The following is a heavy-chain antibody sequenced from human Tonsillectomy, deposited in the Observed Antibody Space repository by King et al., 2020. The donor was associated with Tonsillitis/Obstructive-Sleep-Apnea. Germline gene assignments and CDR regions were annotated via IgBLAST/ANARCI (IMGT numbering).Heavy chain of an antibody. V-gene: IGHV6-1*01. CDR2: TYYRSKWYN. D-gene: IGHD2-8*01. J-gene: IGHJ4*02. CDR1: GDSVSSNSAA. Sequence: VQLQQSGPGLVKPSQTLSLTCAISGDSVSSNSAAWNWIRQSPSRGLEWLGRTYYRSKWYNDYAVSVRSRITINPETSKNQFSLQLNSLTPEDTAVYYCAREQGCTNGVCYTRLFDYWGQGTLVTVSS. CDR3: AREQGCTNGVCYTRLFDY.